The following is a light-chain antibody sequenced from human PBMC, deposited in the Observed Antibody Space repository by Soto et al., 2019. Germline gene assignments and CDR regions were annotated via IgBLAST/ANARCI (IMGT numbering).Light chain of an antibody. CDR3: QQQGT. CDR2: AAS. V-gene: IGKV3-20*01. Sequence: EIVLTQSPGTLSLSPGERATLSCRASEFLSSSYSVWYQQKPGQAPSLLIYAASRRATGIPDRFSGSGSATEYTLTITTLEPEDFAVYYCQQQGTFGQGTKLEIK. J-gene: IGKJ2*01. CDR1: EFLSSSY.